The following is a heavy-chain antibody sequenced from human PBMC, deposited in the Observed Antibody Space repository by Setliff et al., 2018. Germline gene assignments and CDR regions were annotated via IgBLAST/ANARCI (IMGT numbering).Heavy chain of an antibody. Sequence: SETLSLTCTVSGGSISTATYYWGWVRQSPGKGLEWIGRIYSGGTTYYNSSLKSRVTISVDTSKSQFSLRLNSVTAADTAVYYCARTGTYRYFDYWGRGTLVTVSS. D-gene: IGHD1-1*01. CDR1: GGSISTATYY. J-gene: IGHJ4*02. CDR3: ARTGTYRYFDY. CDR2: IYSGGTT. V-gene: IGHV4-39*01.